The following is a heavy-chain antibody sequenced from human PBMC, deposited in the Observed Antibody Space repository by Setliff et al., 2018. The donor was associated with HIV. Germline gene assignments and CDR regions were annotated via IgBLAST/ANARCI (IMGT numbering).Heavy chain of an antibody. D-gene: IGHD3-22*01. J-gene: IGHJ3*02. CDR3: ARGRGYYDSSGYLALDAFDI. V-gene: IGHV4-38-2*01. CDR2: IFHSGST. Sequence: SETLSLTCAVSGYSIRSGYYWGWIRQSPGKGLEWIGSIFHSGSTYTSPSLRSRVTMSVDTSKNQFSLKLSSVTAADTAVYYCARGRGYYDSSGYLALDAFDIWGQGTMVTVSS. CDR1: GYSIRSGYY.